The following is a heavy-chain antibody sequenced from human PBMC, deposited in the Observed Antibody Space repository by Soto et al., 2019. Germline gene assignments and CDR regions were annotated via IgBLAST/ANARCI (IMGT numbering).Heavy chain of an antibody. CDR2: IIPIFGPA. CDR1: GGTFSSYA. J-gene: IGHJ5*02. Sequence: QVQLVQSGAELKKPGSSVKVSCKASGGTFSSYAISWVRQAPGQGLEWMGGIIPIFGPANYAQKFQGRVTITADESTSTVYMELSSLRSENTAVYYCARDPDVVGATTFDPWGQGTMVTGYS. D-gene: IGHD1-26*01. CDR3: ARDPDVVGATTFDP. V-gene: IGHV1-69*01.